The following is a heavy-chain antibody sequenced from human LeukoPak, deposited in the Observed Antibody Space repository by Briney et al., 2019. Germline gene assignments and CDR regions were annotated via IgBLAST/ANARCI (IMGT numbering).Heavy chain of an antibody. CDR3: AKGLSLEGGSTWKNNWFDA. D-gene: IGHD1-1*01. Sequence: GGSLRISCAASGLSFDDYAMHWVRQVPGKGLEWVSGIGWNSVNIGYVDSVKGRFTISRDNAKNSLYLQMNSLRVDDTALYFCAKGLSLEGGSTWKNNWFDAWGQGTVVIVSS. V-gene: IGHV3-9*01. CDR1: GLSFDDYA. J-gene: IGHJ5*02. CDR2: IGWNSVNI.